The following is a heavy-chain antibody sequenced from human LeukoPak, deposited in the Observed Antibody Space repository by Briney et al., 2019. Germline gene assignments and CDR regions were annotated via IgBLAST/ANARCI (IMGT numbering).Heavy chain of an antibody. D-gene: IGHD6-13*01. CDR1: GGSISSSSYY. V-gene: IGHV4-39*07. J-gene: IGHJ2*01. Sequence: SETLSLTCTVSGGSISSSSYYWGWIRQPPGKGLEWIGSIYYSGSTYYNPSLKSRVTISVDTSKNQFSLKLSSVTAADTAVYYCAKVGSWDLSCYFDLWGRGTLVTVSS. CDR2: IYYSGST. CDR3: AKVGSWDLSCYFDL.